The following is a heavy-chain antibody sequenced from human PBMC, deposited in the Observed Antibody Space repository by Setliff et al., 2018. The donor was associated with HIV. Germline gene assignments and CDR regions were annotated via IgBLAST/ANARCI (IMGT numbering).Heavy chain of an antibody. CDR1: GYSFNIYW. Sequence: GESLKISCKGSGYSFNIYWIGWVRQMPGKGLEWMGIIYPGDSDTIYSPSFQGQVAISVDKSITTAYLQWSSLKASDTAMYYCARLSRHYSDSTAYHDAFYVWGQGTKVTVSS. CDR3: ARLSRHYSDSTAYHDAFYV. J-gene: IGHJ3*01. CDR2: IYPGDSDT. D-gene: IGHD3-22*01. V-gene: IGHV5-51*01.